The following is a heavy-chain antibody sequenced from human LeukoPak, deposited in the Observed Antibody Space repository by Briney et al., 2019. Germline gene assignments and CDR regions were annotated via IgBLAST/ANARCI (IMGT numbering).Heavy chain of an antibody. CDR3: AREGDSSGYYYPDFEY. Sequence: GGSLRLSCAASGFTFSTYSMNWVRQAPGKGLEWVSSIDGSSRYINYADSVKGRFTISRDNAKNSLYLEMSSLRAEDTAVYYCAREGDSSGYYYPDFEYLGQGTLVTVSS. D-gene: IGHD3-22*01. V-gene: IGHV3-21*01. CDR2: IDGSSRYI. J-gene: IGHJ4*02. CDR1: GFTFSTYS.